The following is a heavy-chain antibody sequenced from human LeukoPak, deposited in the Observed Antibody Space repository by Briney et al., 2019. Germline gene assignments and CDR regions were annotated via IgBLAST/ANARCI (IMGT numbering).Heavy chain of an antibody. CDR1: GGSFSPYF. Sequence: SETLSLTCAVYGGSFSPYFWSWIRQPPGKGLEWIGEINHSGRTNYNPSLKSRVTISVDTSKNQFSLKLSSVTAADTAVYYCASGGFSNWFDPWGQGTLVTVSS. CDR3: ASGGFSNWFDP. J-gene: IGHJ5*02. CDR2: INHSGRT. V-gene: IGHV4-34*01.